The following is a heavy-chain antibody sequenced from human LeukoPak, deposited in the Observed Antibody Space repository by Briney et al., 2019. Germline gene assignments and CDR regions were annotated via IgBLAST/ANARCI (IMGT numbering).Heavy chain of an antibody. J-gene: IGHJ5*02. CDR3: ARHSVLEGYGSGSYSSWFDP. V-gene: IGHV4-39*01. Sequence: PSETLSLTCTVSGGSISSSSYYWGWIRQPPGKGLDWIGIINYRGNTYYNPSLKSRVTISVDTSKNQFSLKLSSVTAADTAVYYCARHSVLEGYGSGSYSSWFDPWGQGTLVTVSS. CDR1: GGSISSSSYY. CDR2: INYRGNT. D-gene: IGHD3-10*01.